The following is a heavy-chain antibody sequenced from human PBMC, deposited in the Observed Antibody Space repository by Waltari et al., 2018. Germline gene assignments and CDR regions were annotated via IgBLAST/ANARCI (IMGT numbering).Heavy chain of an antibody. J-gene: IGHJ4*02. CDR3: ARRLTGTFDY. D-gene: IGHD1-7*01. CDR2: IYYSGGT. Sequence: QLQLQESGPGLVKPSETLSLTCTVSGGSISSSSYYWGWIRQPPGRGLEWIWSIYYSGGTYYHPYLKSRVTISVDTSKNQFSLKLISVTAADTAVYYCARRLTGTFDYWGQGTLVTVSS. V-gene: IGHV4-39*01. CDR1: GGSISSSSYY.